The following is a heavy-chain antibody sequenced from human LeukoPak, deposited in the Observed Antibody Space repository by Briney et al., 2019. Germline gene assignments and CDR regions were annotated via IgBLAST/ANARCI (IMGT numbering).Heavy chain of an antibody. V-gene: IGHV1-2*02. D-gene: IGHD3-22*01. CDR2: INPNSGGT. CDR1: GYTFTGYY. J-gene: IGHJ4*02. Sequence: GASVKVSCKASGYTFTGYYMHWVRQASGQGLEWMGWINPNSGGTNYAQKFQGRVTMTRDTSISTAYMELSRLRSDDTAVYYCARVVGEYYYDSSGYYYTFDYWGQGTLVTVSS. CDR3: ARVVGEYYYDSSGYYYTFDY.